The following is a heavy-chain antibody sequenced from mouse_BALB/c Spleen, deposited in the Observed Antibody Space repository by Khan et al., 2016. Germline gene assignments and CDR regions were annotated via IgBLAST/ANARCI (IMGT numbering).Heavy chain of an antibody. CDR1: GFTFSSFG. CDR2: ISSGSSTI. Sequence: EVELVESGGGLVQPGGSRKLSCAASGFTFSSFGMHWVRQAPEKGLEWVAYISSGSSTIYYADTVKGRFTISRDNPKNTLFLQMTSLRSEDTAMYYCARGGFTTAKDYFDYWGQGTTLTVSS. D-gene: IGHD1-2*01. CDR3: ARGGFTTAKDYFDY. J-gene: IGHJ2*01. V-gene: IGHV5-17*02.